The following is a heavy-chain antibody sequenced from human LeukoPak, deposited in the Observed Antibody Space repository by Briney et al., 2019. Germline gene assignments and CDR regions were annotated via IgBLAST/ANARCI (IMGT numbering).Heavy chain of an antibody. CDR1: GYTFTGYY. D-gene: IGHD3-22*01. J-gene: IGHJ4*02. CDR3: ARASYYYDSSGYSYYFDY. V-gene: IGHV1-2*06. CDR2: INPNSGGT. Sequence: ASVKVSCKASGYTFTGYYMHWVRQAPGPGLEWMGRINPNSGGTNYEQKFKGRVTMTRDTSISTVYMEMSRLRSDDTAVYYCARASYYYDSSGYSYYFDYWGQRTLVTVSS.